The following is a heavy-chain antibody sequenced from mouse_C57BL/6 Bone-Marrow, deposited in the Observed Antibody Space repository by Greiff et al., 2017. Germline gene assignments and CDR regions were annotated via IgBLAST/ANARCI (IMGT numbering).Heavy chain of an antibody. Sequence: QVQLQQSGAELAKPGASVELSCKASGYTFTSYWMHWVKQRPGQGLEWIGYINPSSGYTKYNQKFKDKATLTADKSSSTAYMQLSSLTYEDSAVYYCAIEPLWYFDVWGTGTTVTVSS. V-gene: IGHV1-7*01. CDR2: INPSSGYT. CDR3: AIEPLWYFDV. CDR1: GYTFTSYW. J-gene: IGHJ1*03.